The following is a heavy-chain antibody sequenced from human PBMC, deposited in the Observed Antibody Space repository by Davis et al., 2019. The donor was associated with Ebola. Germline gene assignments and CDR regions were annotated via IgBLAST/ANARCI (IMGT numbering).Heavy chain of an antibody. CDR3: ASGISQGY. CDR2: INTDGSTI. Sequence: GESLKISCAASGFAFSNSWMHWVRQAPGKGLVWVSRINTDGSTISYADSVKGRFTLSRDNAKNTLYLQMNSRGAEDTALYYCASGISQGYWGQGTLVTVSS. D-gene: IGHD1-14*01. CDR1: GFAFSNSW. J-gene: IGHJ4*02. V-gene: IGHV3-74*01.